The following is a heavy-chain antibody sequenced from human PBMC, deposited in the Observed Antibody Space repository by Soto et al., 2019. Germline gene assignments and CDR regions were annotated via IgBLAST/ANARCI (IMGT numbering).Heavy chain of an antibody. D-gene: IGHD2-8*02. V-gene: IGHV5-51*01. J-gene: IGHJ4*02. CDR2: IYHDDSDT. CDR3: ASSVLVTSTMNYFDL. Sequence: GGSLKLSCHASGSSFSNFWIAWVRQMPGEGLEWLGIIYHDDSDTRYGPSFLGQVTISADKSIKTTYLQWSSLKASDTAIYFCASSVLVTSTMNYFDLWGQGTLVTVSS. CDR1: GSSFSNFW.